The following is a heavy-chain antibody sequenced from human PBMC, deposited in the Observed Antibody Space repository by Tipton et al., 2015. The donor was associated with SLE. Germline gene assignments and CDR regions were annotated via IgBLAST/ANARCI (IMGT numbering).Heavy chain of an antibody. D-gene: IGHD3-3*01. V-gene: IGHV3-11*01. J-gene: IGHJ5*02. CDR2: ISSSGSAI. CDR1: GFTFSDYY. Sequence: GSLRLSCAASGFTFSDYYMSWIRQAPGKGLEWVSYISSSGSAIYYADSVKGRFTISRDNAKNSLFLQMNSLRAEDTAVYNCARGAYDFWSGRNWFDPWGQGTLVTVSS. CDR3: ARGAYDFWSGRNWFDP.